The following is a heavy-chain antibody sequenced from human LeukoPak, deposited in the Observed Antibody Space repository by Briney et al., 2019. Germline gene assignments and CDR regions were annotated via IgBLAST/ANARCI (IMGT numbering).Heavy chain of an antibody. V-gene: IGHV3-23*01. Sequence: GGSLRLSCAASGFTFSDYYMTWVRQAPGRGLEWVSSISGSGGSTYNADSVKGRFTISRDNSKNTLYLQMNSLRAEDTAVYYCAKPQYNYDSSGYYYYYYGMDVWGQGTTVTVSS. D-gene: IGHD3-22*01. J-gene: IGHJ6*02. CDR3: AKPQYNYDSSGYYYYYYGMDV. CDR1: GFTFSDYY. CDR2: ISGSGGST.